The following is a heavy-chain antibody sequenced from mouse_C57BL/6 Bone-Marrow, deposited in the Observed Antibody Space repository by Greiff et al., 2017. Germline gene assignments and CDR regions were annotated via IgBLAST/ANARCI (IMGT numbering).Heavy chain of an antibody. Sequence: QVQLQQPGAELVMPGASVKLSCKASGYTFTSYWMHWVKQRPGQGLEWIGEIDPSDSYTNYNQKFKGKFTLTVDTSSNTAYMQLSSLTSEDSAVYYCARERVRDPYCDYGGRGTTPTVTA. CDR3: ARERVRDPYCDY. CDR2: IDPSDSYT. V-gene: IGHV1-69*01. D-gene: IGHD3-1*01. J-gene: IGHJ2*01. CDR1: GYTFTSYW.